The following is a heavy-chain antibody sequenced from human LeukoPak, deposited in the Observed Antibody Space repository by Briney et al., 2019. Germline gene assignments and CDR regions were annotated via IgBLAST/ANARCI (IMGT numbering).Heavy chain of an antibody. CDR1: GGTFSSYA. CDR2: IIPIFGTA. J-gene: IGHJ3*02. Sequence: GASVKVSCKASGGTFSSYAISWVRQAPGQGLEWMGGIIPIFGTANYAQKFQGRVTITTDESTSTAYMELSSLRSEDTAVYCCARVNKPPGEVVPAASGGAFDIWGQGTMVTVSS. D-gene: IGHD2-2*01. CDR3: ARVNKPPGEVVPAASGGAFDI. V-gene: IGHV1-69*05.